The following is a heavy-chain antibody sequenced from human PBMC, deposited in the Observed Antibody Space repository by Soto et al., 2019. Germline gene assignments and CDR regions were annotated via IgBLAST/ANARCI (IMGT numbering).Heavy chain of an antibody. V-gene: IGHV3-23*01. CDR1: GFAFSNYA. Sequence: EVQLLESGGGLVQPGGSLRLSCVASGFAFSNYALGWVRQAPGKGLEWVSGISGGSETTSYADSVKGRFTISRDNSKDTLFLQMNSLRAEDTATYFCAKDLDGGFGELFVDKWGQGTLVTVSS. CDR3: AKDLDGGFGELFVDK. CDR2: ISGGSETT. J-gene: IGHJ4*02. D-gene: IGHD3-10*01.